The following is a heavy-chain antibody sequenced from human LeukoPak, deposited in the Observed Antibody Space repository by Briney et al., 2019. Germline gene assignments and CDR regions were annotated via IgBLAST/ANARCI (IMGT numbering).Heavy chain of an antibody. CDR1: GFTFSSYS. D-gene: IGHD1-26*01. J-gene: IGHJ4*02. Sequence: GGSLRLFCAASGFTFSSYSMKWVRQAPGKGLEWVSSISSSSSYIYYADSVKGRFTISRDNAKNSLYLQMNSLRAEDTAVYYCARDSPGFVNSDFWGQGTLVTVSS. CDR2: ISSSSSYI. CDR3: ARDSPGFVNSDF. V-gene: IGHV3-21*04.